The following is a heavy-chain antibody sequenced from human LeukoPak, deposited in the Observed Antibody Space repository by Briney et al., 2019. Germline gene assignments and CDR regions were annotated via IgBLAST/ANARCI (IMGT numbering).Heavy chain of an antibody. V-gene: IGHV4-39*07. D-gene: IGHD3-10*01. CDR1: GGSISSRSYY. CDR2: ISDSGNT. CDR3: ACEAYYGAFDI. Sequence: RSSETLSLTCTVSGGSISSRSYYWGWIRQPPGKGLEWIGKISDSGNTYYSPSLRSRVTISIDMSKNQFSLKLSSVTAADTAVYYCACEAYYGAFDIWGQGTMVTVSS. J-gene: IGHJ3*02.